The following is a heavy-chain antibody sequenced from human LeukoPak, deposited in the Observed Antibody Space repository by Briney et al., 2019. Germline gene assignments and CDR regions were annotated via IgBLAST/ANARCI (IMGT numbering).Heavy chain of an antibody. CDR3: TRGSAVTNYYYYYMDV. CDR2: IYHSGST. CDR1: GGSISSSNW. V-gene: IGHV4-4*02. Sequence: SETLSLTCAVSGGSISSSNWWSWVRQPPGKGLEWIGEIYHSGSTNYNPSLKSRVTISVDTSKNQFSLKLSSVTAADTAVYYCTRGSAVTNYYYYYMDVWGKGTTVTVSS. J-gene: IGHJ6*03. D-gene: IGHD4-17*01.